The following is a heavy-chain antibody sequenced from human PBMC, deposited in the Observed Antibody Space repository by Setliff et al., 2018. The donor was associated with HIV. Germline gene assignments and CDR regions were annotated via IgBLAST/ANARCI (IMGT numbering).Heavy chain of an antibody. D-gene: IGHD4-17*01. V-gene: IGHV1-2*02. CDR1: GGTFSSYA. CDR3: ARADYGDHLDY. J-gene: IGHJ4*02. CDR2: INPNSGGT. Sequence: GASVKVSCKASGGTFSSYAISWVRQAPGQGLEWMGWINPNSGGTNYAQKFQGRVTMTRDTSITTAYMELSRLSSDDTAVYYCARADYGDHLDYWGQGILVTVSS.